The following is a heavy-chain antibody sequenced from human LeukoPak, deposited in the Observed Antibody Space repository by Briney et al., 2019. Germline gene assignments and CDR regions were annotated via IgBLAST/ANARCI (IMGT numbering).Heavy chain of an antibody. CDR3: ARDAYGYCSSTSCFGYSDY. D-gene: IGHD2-2*01. Sequence: GGSLRLSCAASGFTFSSYGMHWVRQAPGKGLEWVAVIRYDGSNKYYADSVKGRFTISRDNSKNTLYLQMNSLRAEDTAVYYCARDAYGYCSSTSCFGYSDYWGQGTLVTVSS. J-gene: IGHJ4*02. V-gene: IGHV3-33*01. CDR1: GFTFSSYG. CDR2: IRYDGSNK.